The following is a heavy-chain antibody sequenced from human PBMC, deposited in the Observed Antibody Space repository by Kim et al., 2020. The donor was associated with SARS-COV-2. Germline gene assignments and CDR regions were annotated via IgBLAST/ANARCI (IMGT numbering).Heavy chain of an antibody. J-gene: IGHJ6*02. D-gene: IGHD3-3*01. V-gene: IGHV4-59*13. CDR3: ARGHRITIFGVVREMDV. CDR2: IYYSGST. CDR1: GGSISSYY. Sequence: SETLSLTCTVSGGSISSYYWSWIRQPPGKGLEWIGYIYYSGSTNYNPSLKSRVTISVDTSKNQFSLKLSSVTAADTAVYYCARGHRITIFGVVREMDVWGQGTTVTVSS.